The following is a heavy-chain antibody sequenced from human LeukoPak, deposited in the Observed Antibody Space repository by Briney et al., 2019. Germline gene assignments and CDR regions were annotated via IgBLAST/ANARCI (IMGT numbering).Heavy chain of an antibody. J-gene: IGHJ5*02. Sequence: SQTLSLTCTVSGGSISSGGYYWSWIRQHPGKGLEWIGYIYYSGSTYYNPSLKSRVTISVDTSKNQFSLKLSSVTAADTAVYYCAREKSRYCSGGSCFALDPWGQGTLVTVSS. CDR2: IYYSGST. D-gene: IGHD2-15*01. CDR1: GGSISSGGYY. CDR3: AREKSRYCSGGSCFALDP. V-gene: IGHV4-31*03.